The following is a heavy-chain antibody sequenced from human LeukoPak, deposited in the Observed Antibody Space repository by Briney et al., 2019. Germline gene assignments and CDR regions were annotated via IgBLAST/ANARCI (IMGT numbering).Heavy chain of an antibody. CDR3: AKDISNYYDSSGYYVV. CDR1: GFTFDDYA. CDR2: ISWNSGSI. Sequence: GGSLRLSCAASGFTFDDYAMHWVRQAPGKGLEWVSGISWNSGSIGYADSVKGRFTISRDNAKNSLYLQMNSLRAEDTALYYCAKDISNYYDSSGYYVVWGQGTLVTVSS. V-gene: IGHV3-9*01. J-gene: IGHJ4*02. D-gene: IGHD3-22*01.